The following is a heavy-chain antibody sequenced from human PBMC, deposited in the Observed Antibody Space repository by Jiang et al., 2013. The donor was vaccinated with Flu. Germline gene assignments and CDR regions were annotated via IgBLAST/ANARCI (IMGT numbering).Heavy chain of an antibody. Sequence: AASGFAVSRDYMSWVRRAPGKGLEWVSVIYSDGSTYYGDSVEGRFTISRDKSKNTLHLQMNSLRADDTAVYYCARALTWGKYGSNLYFFDYWGQGTLVTVSS. CDR1: GFAVSRDY. J-gene: IGHJ4*02. CDR2: IYSDGST. CDR3: ARALTWGKYGSNLYFFDY. V-gene: IGHV3-53*01. D-gene: IGHD7-27*01.